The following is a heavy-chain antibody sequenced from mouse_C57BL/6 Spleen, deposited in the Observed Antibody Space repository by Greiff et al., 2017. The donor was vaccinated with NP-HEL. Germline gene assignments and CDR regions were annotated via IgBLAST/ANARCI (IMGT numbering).Heavy chain of an antibody. Sequence: VKLQESGPGLVAPSQSLSITCTVSGFSLTSYGVHWVRQPPGKGLEWLVVIWSDGSTTYNSALKSRLSISKDNSKSQVFLKMNSLQTDDTAMYYCARHSRSSYYFDYWGQGTTLTVSS. CDR3: ARHSRSSYYFDY. CDR1: GFSLTSYG. V-gene: IGHV2-6-1*01. D-gene: IGHD1-1*01. CDR2: IWSDGST. J-gene: IGHJ2*01.